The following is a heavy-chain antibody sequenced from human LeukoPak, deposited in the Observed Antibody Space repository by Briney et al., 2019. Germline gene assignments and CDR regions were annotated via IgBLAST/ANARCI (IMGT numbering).Heavy chain of an antibody. V-gene: IGHV4-61*02. D-gene: IGHD5-12*01. CDR1: GVSISSSDYF. CDR3: ARYSGSGYGMFYFDY. CDR2: MNIDGST. J-gene: IGHJ4*02. Sequence: PSQTLSLTCTVSGVSISSSDYFWSWIRQPAGKGLEWIGRMNIDGSTNYNPSLQGRVTSSLDTSKNQFSLKLSSVTAADTAVYYCARYSGSGYGMFYFDYWGQGTLVTVSS.